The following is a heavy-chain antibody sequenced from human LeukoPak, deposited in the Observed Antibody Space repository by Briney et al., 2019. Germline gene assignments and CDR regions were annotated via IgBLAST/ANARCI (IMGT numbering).Heavy chain of an antibody. CDR2: IYYSGST. CDR1: GGSISSGDYY. D-gene: IGHD6-13*01. Sequence: PSETLSLTCTVSGGSISSGDYYWSWIRQPPGKGLEWIGYIYYSGSTYYNPSLKSRVTISVDTSKNQFSLKLSSVTAADTAVYYCARGSRIAAAGSFFDLWGRGTLVTVSS. V-gene: IGHV4-30-4*01. CDR3: ARGSRIAAAGSFFDL. J-gene: IGHJ2*01.